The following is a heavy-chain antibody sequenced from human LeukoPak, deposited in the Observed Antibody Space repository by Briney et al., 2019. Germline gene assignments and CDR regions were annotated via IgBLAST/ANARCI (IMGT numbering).Heavy chain of an antibody. CDR2: IKQDGSEK. CDR1: GFTFSNSW. Sequence: PGGSLRLSCAASGFTFSNSWMSWVRQAPGKGLEWVAKIKQDGSEKYYVDSVKGRFTISRDNAKNSLYLQMSSLRAEDTAVYYCARRLDYWGQGTLVTVSS. V-gene: IGHV3-7*01. J-gene: IGHJ4*02. CDR3: ARRLDY.